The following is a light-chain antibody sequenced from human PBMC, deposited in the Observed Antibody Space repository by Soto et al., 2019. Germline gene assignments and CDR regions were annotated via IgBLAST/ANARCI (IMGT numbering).Light chain of an antibody. CDR3: QQYNKSPIT. CDR1: RSFASSY. J-gene: IGKJ5*01. CDR2: AAS. Sequence: EVVLTQSPGTLSLSPGERATLSCRASRSFASSYLAWYQQKPGQAPRLLIFAASIRATGVSDRFSGSGSGTDFTLIISRLEPEDSAVYYCQQYNKSPITFGQGTRLEIK. V-gene: IGKV3-20*01.